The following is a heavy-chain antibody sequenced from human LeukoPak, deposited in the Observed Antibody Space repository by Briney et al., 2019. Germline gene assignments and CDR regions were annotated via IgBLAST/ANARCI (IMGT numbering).Heavy chain of an antibody. CDR1: GGSFSGYC. CDR2: INHSGST. J-gene: IGHJ4*02. CDR3: ARVGDWNDLVY. Sequence: KPSETLSLTCSVYGGSFSGYCWSWIRQPPGKGLEWIGEINHSGSTNYNPSLRTRVTISLDRSKNQSSLKLSSVTAADTAVYYCARVGDWNDLVYWGQGTLVTVSS. V-gene: IGHV4-34*01. D-gene: IGHD1-1*01.